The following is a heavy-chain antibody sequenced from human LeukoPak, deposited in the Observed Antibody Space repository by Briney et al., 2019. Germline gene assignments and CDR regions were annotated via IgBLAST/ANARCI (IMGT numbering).Heavy chain of an antibody. J-gene: IGHJ4*02. D-gene: IGHD2-2*01. Sequence: ASVKVSCKASGSTFTRYYIHWVRQAPGQGLDRMGMINPSSGSTRFAQMFQDRVTMTRDTSTSAVYMELSSLTSEDTAVYFCARGGGSSWGVDSWGQGTLVTVSS. V-gene: IGHV1-46*01. CDR1: GSTFTRYY. CDR2: INPSSGST. CDR3: ARGGGSSWGVDS.